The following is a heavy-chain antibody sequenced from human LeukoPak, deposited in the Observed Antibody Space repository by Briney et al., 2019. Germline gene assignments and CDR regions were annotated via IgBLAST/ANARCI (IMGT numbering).Heavy chain of an antibody. CDR1: GGTFSSYA. CDR2: IIPIFGTA. J-gene: IGHJ4*02. Sequence: SVKVSCKASGGTFSSYAISWVRQAPGQGLEWMGGIIPIFGTANYAQKFQGRVTITADESTSTAYMELSSLRSEDTAVYYCARVVTGPNCSGGSCYSDYWGQGTLVTVSS. D-gene: IGHD2-15*01. CDR3: ARVVTGPNCSGGSCYSDY. V-gene: IGHV1-69*13.